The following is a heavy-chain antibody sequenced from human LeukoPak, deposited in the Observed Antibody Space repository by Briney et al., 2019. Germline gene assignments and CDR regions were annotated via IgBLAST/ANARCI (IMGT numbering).Heavy chain of an antibody. Sequence: GRSLRLSCAASGFIFSSYNMHWVRQAPGKGLEWVAIIWYDGSNKYYADSVKGRFTISRDNSKKTLYLQMNSLRAEDTAVYYCAGSGYPEGLDFWGQGTLVTVSS. CDR3: AGSGYPEGLDF. D-gene: IGHD3-22*01. J-gene: IGHJ4*02. CDR1: GFIFSSYN. V-gene: IGHV3-33*01. CDR2: IWYDGSNK.